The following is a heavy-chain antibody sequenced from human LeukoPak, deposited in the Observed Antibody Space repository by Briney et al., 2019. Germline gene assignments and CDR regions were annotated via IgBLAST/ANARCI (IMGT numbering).Heavy chain of an antibody. V-gene: IGHV3-9*01. D-gene: IGHD5-12*01. CDR3: AKAVRTGLYSGYDF. CDR2: ISWNSGTI. Sequence: PGGSLRLSCAASGFSFGDYAMHWVRQAPGKGLEWVSGISWNSGTIANAASVKGRFTISRDNAKNSLYLQMSSLRAEDTALYYCAKAVRTGLYSGYDFWGQGTLVTVSS. J-gene: IGHJ4*02. CDR1: GFSFGDYA.